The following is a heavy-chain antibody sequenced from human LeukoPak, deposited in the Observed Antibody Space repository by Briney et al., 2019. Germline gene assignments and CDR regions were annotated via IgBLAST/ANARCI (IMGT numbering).Heavy chain of an antibody. Sequence: SQTLSLTCTVSGASSNSGSYCWSWVRQPAGKGLEWIARMYTSGTKYYNPSLKSRVTISVDTSKNQFSLKLSSVTAADTAMYYCATIVGANYAFDIWGQGTMVTVSS. J-gene: IGHJ3*02. V-gene: IGHV4-61*02. CDR2: MYTSGTK. D-gene: IGHD1-26*01. CDR1: GASSNSGSYC. CDR3: ATIVGANYAFDI.